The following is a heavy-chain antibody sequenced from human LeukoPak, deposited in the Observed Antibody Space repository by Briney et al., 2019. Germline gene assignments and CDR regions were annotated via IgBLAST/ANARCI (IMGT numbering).Heavy chain of an antibody. V-gene: IGHV1-8*03. Sequence: ASVKVSCKASGYTLTTYDVNWVRQATGQGLEWMGWINAKNGNTVYSENFQGRITITWNASIGTAYMELSSLRSEDTAVYYCVRGVTRAVSVVVATAVFNYYLDVWGKGTTVTVPS. CDR1: GYTLTTYD. CDR3: VRGVTRAVSVVVATAVFNYYLDV. D-gene: IGHD2-21*02. CDR2: INAKNGNT. J-gene: IGHJ6*04.